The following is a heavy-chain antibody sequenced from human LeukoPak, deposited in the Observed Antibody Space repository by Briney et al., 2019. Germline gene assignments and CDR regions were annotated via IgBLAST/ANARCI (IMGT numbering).Heavy chain of an antibody. CDR1: GYTFTAYY. J-gene: IGHJ4*02. CDR2: IKPDSGSS. V-gene: IGHV1-2*02. CDR3: ARVPIAVAGLYYFDY. Sequence: ASVKVSCKASGYTFTAYYIHWPRQAPGQGPEWMGWIKPDSGSSHYAQKFQGRVTMTRDTSSNSAYMDLTSLKSDDTALYARARVPIAVAGLYYFDYWGQGALVTVSS. D-gene: IGHD6-19*01.